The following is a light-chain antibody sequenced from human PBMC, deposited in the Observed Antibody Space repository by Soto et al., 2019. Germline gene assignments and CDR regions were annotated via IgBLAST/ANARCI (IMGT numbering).Light chain of an antibody. Sequence: EIVLTQSPGTLSLSPGERATLSCRASQSVGNNFLAWYQQKPGQAPRLLIDDASNRATGIPDRFSGSGSGTDFTLTISRLEPEGFAVYYCQQCGTSPLTFGGGTKVEIK. CDR1: QSVGNNF. J-gene: IGKJ4*01. CDR3: QQCGTSPLT. CDR2: DAS. V-gene: IGKV3-20*01.